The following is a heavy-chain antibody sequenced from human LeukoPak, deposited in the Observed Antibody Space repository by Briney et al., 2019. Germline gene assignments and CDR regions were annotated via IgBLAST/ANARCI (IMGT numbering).Heavy chain of an antibody. CDR1: GGSFSGYY. D-gene: IGHD6-6*01. Sequence: PSETLSLTCAVYGGSFSGYYWSWIRQPPGKGLEWIGEINHSGSTNYNPSLKSRVTISVDTSKNQFSLKLSSVTAADTAVYYCARGSSNPPYYFDYWGQGTLVTVSS. CDR2: INHSGST. V-gene: IGHV4-34*01. J-gene: IGHJ4*02. CDR3: ARGSSNPPYYFDY.